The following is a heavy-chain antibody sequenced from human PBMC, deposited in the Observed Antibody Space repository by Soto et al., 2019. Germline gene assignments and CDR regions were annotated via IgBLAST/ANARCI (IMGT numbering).Heavy chain of an antibody. CDR1: GFTFSSYA. Sequence: AGGSLRLSCAASGFTFSSYAMSWVRQAPGKGLEWVSAISGSGGSTYYADSVKSRFTISRDNSKNTLYLQMNSLRAEDTAVDYCAKRSTHRIAAAVNDWGQGTLVTVSS. V-gene: IGHV3-23*01. CDR2: ISGSGGST. J-gene: IGHJ4*02. CDR3: AKRSTHRIAAAVND. D-gene: IGHD6-13*01.